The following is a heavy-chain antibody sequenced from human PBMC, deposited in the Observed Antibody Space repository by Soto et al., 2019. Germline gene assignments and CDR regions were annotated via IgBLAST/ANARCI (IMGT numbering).Heavy chain of an antibody. CDR3: ARVIDILTGYPKLYYYYMDV. D-gene: IGHD3-9*01. J-gene: IGHJ6*03. CDR2: IYYSGST. CDR1: GGSISSYY. Sequence: SETLSLTCTVSGGSISSYYWSWIRQPPGKGLEWIGYIYYSGSTNYNPSLKSRVTISVDTSKNQFSLKLSSVTAADTAVYYCARVIDILTGYPKLYYYYMDVWGKGTTVTVSS. V-gene: IGHV4-59*01.